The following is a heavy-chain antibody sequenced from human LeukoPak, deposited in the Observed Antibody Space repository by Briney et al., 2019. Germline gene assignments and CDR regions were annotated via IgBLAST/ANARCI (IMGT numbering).Heavy chain of an antibody. CDR1: GYTFTSYG. CDR2: ISAYNGNT. J-gene: IGHJ6*02. Sequence: ASVKVSCKASGYTFTSYGISWVRQAPGQGLEWMGWISAYNGNTNYAQKLQGRVTMTTDTSTSTAYMELRSLRSDDTAVYYCARESELLLGYYYGMDVWGQGTTVTVSS. D-gene: IGHD1-26*01. CDR3: ARESELLLGYYYGMDV. V-gene: IGHV1-18*01.